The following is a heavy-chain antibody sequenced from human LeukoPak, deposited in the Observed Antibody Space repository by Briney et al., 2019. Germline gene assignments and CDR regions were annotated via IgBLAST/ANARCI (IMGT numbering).Heavy chain of an antibody. J-gene: IGHJ3*02. V-gene: IGHV3-23*01. CDR2: ISGSGGST. CDR3: AKGLYGDYDDAFDI. D-gene: IGHD4-17*01. Sequence: GGSLRLSCAASGFTFNNFAMSWVRQAPGKGLEWVSGISGSGGSTYCAVSVKGRFTISRDNSKNSLFLQMNSLRAEDTAVYYCAKGLYGDYDDAFDIWGQGTMVTVSS. CDR1: GFTFNNFA.